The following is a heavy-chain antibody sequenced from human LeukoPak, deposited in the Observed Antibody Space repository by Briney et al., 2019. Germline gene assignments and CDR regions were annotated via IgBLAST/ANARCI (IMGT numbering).Heavy chain of an antibody. CDR3: ARVMLYSSSLYSSLGLNDAFDI. D-gene: IGHD6-13*01. CDR2: IISSSSPI. Sequence: HSGVPLSLPCGPSVFTFRSYRMNWVPHAPGKGLEWVSYIISSSSPIHYADSVKGRFTISRDDAKNSLYLQMNSLRAEDTAVYYCARVMLYSSSLYSSLGLNDAFDIWGQGTMVTVSS. V-gene: IGHV3-48*01. J-gene: IGHJ3*02. CDR1: VFTFRSYR.